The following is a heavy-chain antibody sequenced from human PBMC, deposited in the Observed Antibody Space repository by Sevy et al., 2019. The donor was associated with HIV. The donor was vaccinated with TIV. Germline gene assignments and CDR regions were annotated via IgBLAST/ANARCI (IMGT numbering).Heavy chain of an antibody. CDR3: ARHPYSSGPDY. V-gene: IGHV4-39*01. D-gene: IGHD3-22*01. Sequence: SETLSLTCSVSGGSFSSEDYFWAWIRQPPGKGLEWIGSIYYTGSTYYNLSLKSRVTISVDTSKNQFSLNVTSVTAAHTAVYYCARHPYSSGPDYWGRGTLVTVSS. J-gene: IGHJ4*02. CDR2: IYYTGST. CDR1: GGSFSSEDYF.